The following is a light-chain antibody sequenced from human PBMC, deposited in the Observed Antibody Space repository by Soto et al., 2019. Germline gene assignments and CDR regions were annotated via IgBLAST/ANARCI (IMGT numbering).Light chain of an antibody. CDR3: QQSHSSEYS. CDR2: ATS. CDR1: QSISAY. V-gene: IGKV1-39*01. Sequence: IQLTQSPSSLSASVGDRVTITCRTSQSISAYLNWYRQKPGQAPELLIYATSNLHSGVPSRFSXXXXXTXXXXTINSLQPEDLATYYCQQSHSSEYSFGQGTRLEIK. J-gene: IGKJ2*01.